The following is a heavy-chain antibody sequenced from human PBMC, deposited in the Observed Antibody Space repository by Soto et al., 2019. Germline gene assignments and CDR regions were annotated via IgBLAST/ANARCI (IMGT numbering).Heavy chain of an antibody. J-gene: IGHJ6*02. CDR1: GYTFTSYG. CDR2: ISAYNGNT. CDR3: AVGDDYGDSDYYYYGMDV. D-gene: IGHD4-17*01. V-gene: IGHV1-18*01. Sequence: GASVKVSCKASGYTFTSYGISWVRQAPGQGLEWMGWISAYNGNTNYAQKLQGRVTMTTDTSTSTAYMELRSLRSDDTAVYYCAVGDDYGDSDYYYYGMDVSGQGTTVTVSS.